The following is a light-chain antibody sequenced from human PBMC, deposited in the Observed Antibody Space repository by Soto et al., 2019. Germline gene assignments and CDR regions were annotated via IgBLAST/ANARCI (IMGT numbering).Light chain of an antibody. CDR2: KAS. CDR3: QQSNSYSEA. CDR1: QTISSW. J-gene: IGKJ1*01. V-gene: IGKV1-5*03. Sequence: DIQMTQSPSTLSGSVGDRVTITCRASQTISSWLAWYQQKPGKAPKLLIYKASTLKSGVPSRFSGSGSGTEFTLTISSLQHDDFATYYCQQSNSYSEAFGQGTKVELK.